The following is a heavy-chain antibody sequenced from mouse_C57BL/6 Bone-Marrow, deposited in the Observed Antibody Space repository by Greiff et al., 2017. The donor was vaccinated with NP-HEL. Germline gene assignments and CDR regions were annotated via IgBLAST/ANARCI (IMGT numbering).Heavy chain of an antibody. CDR3: TISTMITIAWFAY. Sequence: EVKLQQSGTVLARPGASVKMSCKTSGYTFTSYWMHWVKQRPGQGLEWIGAIYPGNSDTSYNQKFKGKAKLTAVTSASTAYMELSSLTNDDSAVYYCTISTMITIAWFAYWGQGTLVTVSA. J-gene: IGHJ3*01. D-gene: IGHD2-4*01. CDR1: GYTFTSYW. CDR2: IYPGNSDT. V-gene: IGHV1-5*01.